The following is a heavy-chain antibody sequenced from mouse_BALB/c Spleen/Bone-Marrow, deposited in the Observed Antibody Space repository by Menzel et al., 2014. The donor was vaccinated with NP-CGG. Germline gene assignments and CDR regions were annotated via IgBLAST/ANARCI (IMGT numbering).Heavy chain of an antibody. CDR1: GFNIKDTY. CDR3: ATMITDWYFDV. D-gene: IGHD2-4*01. CDR2: IEPANGNP. V-gene: IGHV14-3*02. J-gene: IGHJ1*01. Sequence: VHLQQSWAELVKPGASVKLSCTASGFNIKDTYMHWVKQRPEQGLEWIGRIEPANGNPKYDAKFQGKATITADTSSNTAYLELSSLTSEDTAVYYCATMITDWYFDVWGAGTTVTVSS.